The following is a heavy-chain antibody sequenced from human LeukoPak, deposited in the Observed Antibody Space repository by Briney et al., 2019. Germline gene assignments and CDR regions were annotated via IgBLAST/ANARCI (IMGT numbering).Heavy chain of an antibody. D-gene: IGHD3-22*01. V-gene: IGHV3-49*04. Sequence: GGSLRLSCAASGFTFTTYWMSWVRQAPGKGLEWVGFIRSKAYGGTTKNAASVKGRFTISRDDSRSIAYLQMNSLKTEDTAVYYCARRYNYDSSGYYYVRDAFDIWGQGTMVTVSS. CDR1: GFTFTTYW. CDR2: IRSKAYGGTT. J-gene: IGHJ3*02. CDR3: ARRYNYDSSGYYYVRDAFDI.